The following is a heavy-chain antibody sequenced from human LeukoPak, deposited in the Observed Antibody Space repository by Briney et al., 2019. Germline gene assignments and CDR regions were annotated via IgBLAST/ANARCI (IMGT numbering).Heavy chain of an antibody. V-gene: IGHV3-30*18. Sequence: GGSLRLSCGASGFTFSTYPMHWVRQAPGKGLEWVAAISKEESNKYYADSVKGRYTISRDSSKNMLYLEMNSLSGEDTAVYYCVKRGSDGGPYFFDYWGQGTQVTVSS. D-gene: IGHD3-3*01. CDR3: VKRGSDGGPYFFDY. CDR2: ISKEESNK. CDR1: GFTFSTYP. J-gene: IGHJ4*02.